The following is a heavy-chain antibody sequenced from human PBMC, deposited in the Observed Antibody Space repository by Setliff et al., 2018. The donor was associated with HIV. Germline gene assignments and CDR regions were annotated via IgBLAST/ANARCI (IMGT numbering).Heavy chain of an antibody. J-gene: IGHJ4*02. CDR1: GGSIGSSDYY. CDR3: ARYRRDDYYLTAYFDS. V-gene: IGHV4-39*07. Sequence: SETLSLTCTVSGGSIGSSDYYWGWIRQPPGKGLEWIGSIFYTGRTTYNPSLKSRVTISVDTSKNQFSLKLSSLTAADTAVYYCARYRRDDYYLTAYFDSWGQGTLVTVSS. CDR2: IFYTGRT. D-gene: IGHD1-26*01.